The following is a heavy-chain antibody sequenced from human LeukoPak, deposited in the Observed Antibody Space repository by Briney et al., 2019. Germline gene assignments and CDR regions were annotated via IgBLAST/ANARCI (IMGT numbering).Heavy chain of an antibody. CDR2: IYYSGNT. J-gene: IGHJ4*02. CDR3: ARVSTVTLDSDY. D-gene: IGHD4-17*01. V-gene: IGHV4-61*01. Sequence: RPPETLSLTCSVSGYSISSGYYWSWIRQPPGKGLEWIGYIYYSGNTNYNPSLKSRVTISIDTSKKQFSLKLTSVTAADTAVYYCARVSTVTLDSDYWGQGTLVTVSS. CDR1: GYSISSGYY.